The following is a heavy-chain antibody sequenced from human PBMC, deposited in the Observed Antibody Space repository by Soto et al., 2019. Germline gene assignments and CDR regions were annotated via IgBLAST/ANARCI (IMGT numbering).Heavy chain of an antibody. D-gene: IGHD4-4*01. CDR3: ARGTTVTFGWFDP. V-gene: IGHV3-33*01. CDR1: GFTFSSYG. Sequence: GGSLRLSCAASGFTFSSYGMHWIRQAPGKGLEWVAVIWYDGSNKYYADSVKGRFTISRDNSKNTLYLQMNSLRAEDTAVYYCARGTTVTFGWFDPWGQGTPVTVSS. J-gene: IGHJ5*02. CDR2: IWYDGSNK.